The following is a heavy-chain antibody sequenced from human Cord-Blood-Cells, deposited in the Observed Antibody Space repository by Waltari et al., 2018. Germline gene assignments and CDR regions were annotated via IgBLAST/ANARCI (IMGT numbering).Heavy chain of an antibody. J-gene: IGHJ4*02. D-gene: IGHD6-6*01. V-gene: IGHV1-2*02. CDR3: ARGWLAARPDAALN. CDR1: GYTFTGYY. CDR2: ISPNSGGT. Sequence: QVQMVQSGAELKKPGASVKVSCKASGYTFTGYYMHRVRQAPGQGLEWMGWISPNSGGTNSAVKFHGRVTMTRDTLISTAFMELGRLRFDGTVVFYCARGWLAARPDAALNWGQGTLVTVSS.